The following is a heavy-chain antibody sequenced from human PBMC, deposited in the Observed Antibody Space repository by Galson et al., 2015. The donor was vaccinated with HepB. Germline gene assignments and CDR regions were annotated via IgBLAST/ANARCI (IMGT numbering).Heavy chain of an antibody. CDR2: INHSGST. CDR1: GGSFSGYY. D-gene: IGHD2-2*01. CDR3: ARGNTVVVVPAAPNWFDP. Sequence: ETLSLTCAVYGGSFSGYYWSWIRQPPGKGLEWIGEINHSGSTNYNPSLKSRVTISVDTSKNQFSLKLSSVTAADTAVYYCARGNTVVVVPAAPNWFDPWGQGTLVTVSS. J-gene: IGHJ5*02. V-gene: IGHV4-34*01.